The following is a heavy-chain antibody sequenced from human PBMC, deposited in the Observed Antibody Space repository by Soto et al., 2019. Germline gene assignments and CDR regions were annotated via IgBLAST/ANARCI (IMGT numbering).Heavy chain of an antibody. Sequence: PGGSLRLSCAASGFTFSSYWMHWVRQAPGKGLVWVSRIKGGGSETNYADSVKGRFTISRDNAKNTLYLQLNSLRAEDTAVYYCLRGNSGYGNFDYWGQGTRVTVSS. CDR2: IKGGGSET. CDR1: GFTFSSYW. D-gene: IGHD5-12*01. J-gene: IGHJ4*02. CDR3: LRGNSGYGNFDY. V-gene: IGHV3-74*01.